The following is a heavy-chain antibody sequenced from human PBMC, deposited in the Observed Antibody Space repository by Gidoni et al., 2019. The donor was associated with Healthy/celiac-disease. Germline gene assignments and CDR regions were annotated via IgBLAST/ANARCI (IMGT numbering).Heavy chain of an antibody. D-gene: IGHD3-10*01. V-gene: IGHV3-30-3*01. CDR3: ARGTHMVRDPKSGY. CDR1: VFTFSSYS. Sequence: QVQLVESGGGVVQPGRSLRLSCSASVFTFSSYSMHVVRQAPGKGLEGVSVISYDGSNKYFADSVKGRFTISRDNSKNTLYLQMNSLRAEDTAVYYCARGTHMVRDPKSGYWGQGTLVTVSS. CDR2: ISYDGSNK. J-gene: IGHJ4*02.